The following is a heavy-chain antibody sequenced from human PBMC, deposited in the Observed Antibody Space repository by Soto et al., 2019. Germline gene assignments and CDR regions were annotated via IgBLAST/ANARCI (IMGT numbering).Heavy chain of an antibody. D-gene: IGHD1-26*01. V-gene: IGHV1-3*04. CDR2: INTVTGNT. J-gene: IGHJ4*02. Sequence: GTSVKVSWKASGYTFTTYPIHWVRQAPGQRLEWMGWINTVTGNTKYSQNFQGRVTITRDTSASTGYIELNSLRSEDTALYYCATNLGSNSLLVPLWGQGTLVTVSS. CDR3: ATNLGSNSLLVPL. CDR1: GYTFTTYP.